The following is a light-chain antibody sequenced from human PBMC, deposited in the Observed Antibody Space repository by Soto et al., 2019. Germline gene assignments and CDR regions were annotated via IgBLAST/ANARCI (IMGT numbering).Light chain of an antibody. J-gene: IGKJ4*01. CDR3: QQFNNWPLT. V-gene: IGKV3-15*01. CDR1: QSLSSN. Sequence: EIVMTQSPATLSVSPGERATLSCRASQSLSSNLAWYQQKPGQAPRLLIYDASTRATGVPARFSGSGSGAEFTLTISSLQSEDFAVYYCQQFNNWPLTLGGGTKVDIK. CDR2: DAS.